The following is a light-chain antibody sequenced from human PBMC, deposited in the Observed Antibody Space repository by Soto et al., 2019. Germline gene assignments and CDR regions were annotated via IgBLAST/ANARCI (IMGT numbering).Light chain of an antibody. CDR2: GAS. CDR1: QSVRSN. V-gene: IGKV3-15*01. J-gene: IGKJ1*01. CDR3: QHYNNWPPWT. Sequence: EIVMTQSPVTLFVSPGEKATLYCRASQSVRSNLAWYQQKPGQAPRLLIYGASTRATGVPARFSGSGSGTEFTLTISSLQSEDFAVYYCQHYNNWPPWTFGQGTKVEIK.